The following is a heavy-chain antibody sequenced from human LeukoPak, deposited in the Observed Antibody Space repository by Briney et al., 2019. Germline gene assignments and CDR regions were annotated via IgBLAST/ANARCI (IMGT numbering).Heavy chain of an antibody. CDR2: INWNGGST. D-gene: IGHD6-19*01. CDR1: GFTFDAYG. Sequence: PGGYLRLSCAASGFTFDAYGMSWVRQAPGKGLEWVSGINWNGGSTGYADFVKGRFTIARDNAKNSLYLQMNSLRAEDTALYYCARTYSSGWHDPCRYWGQGTLVTVSS. V-gene: IGHV3-20*04. CDR3: ARTYSSGWHDPCRY. J-gene: IGHJ4*02.